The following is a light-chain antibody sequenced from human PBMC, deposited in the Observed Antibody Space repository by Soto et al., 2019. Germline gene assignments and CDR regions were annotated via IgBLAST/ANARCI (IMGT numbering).Light chain of an antibody. CDR1: QSVLYSSNNKNY. V-gene: IGKV4-1*01. CDR2: WAS. J-gene: IGKJ1*01. CDR3: QQYYSPPWT. Sequence: DIVMTQSPDSLAVSLGERATINCKSSQSVLYSSNNKNYLAWYQQKPGQPPKLLIYWASTRESGVPDRFSGSGSGTDFTLTISSLQAEDVAVDSCQQYYSPPWTFGQGTKVEIK.